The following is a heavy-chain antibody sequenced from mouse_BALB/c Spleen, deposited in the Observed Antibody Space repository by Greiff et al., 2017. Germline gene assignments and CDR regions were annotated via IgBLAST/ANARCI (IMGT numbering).Heavy chain of an antibody. CDR3: ARCDYRYEAMDY. D-gene: IGHD2-14*01. Sequence: QVQLKQSGAELARPGASVKLSCKASGYTFTSYWMQWVKQRPGQGLEWIGAIYPGDGDTRYTPKFKGKATLTAAKSSSQAYMQLSSLASEDSAVYDCARCDYRYEAMDYWGQGTSVTVSS. CDR1: GYTFTSYW. J-gene: IGHJ4*01. CDR2: IYPGDGDT. V-gene: IGHV1-87*01.